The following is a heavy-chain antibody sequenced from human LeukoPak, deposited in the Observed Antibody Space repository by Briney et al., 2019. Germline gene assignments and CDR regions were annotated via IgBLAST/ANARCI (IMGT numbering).Heavy chain of an antibody. J-gene: IGHJ4*02. Sequence: PGGSLRLSCAASGFSFSAYYMNWDRQAPGKGPEWLANINQAGSVQNYVDSVRGRFTISRDNAKNSLFLQMNSLRAEDTAVYYCARAVRGGADTYWGQGTLVAVSS. CDR3: ARAVRGGADTY. CDR1: GFSFSAYY. D-gene: IGHD3-10*02. CDR2: INQAGSVQ. V-gene: IGHV3-7*04.